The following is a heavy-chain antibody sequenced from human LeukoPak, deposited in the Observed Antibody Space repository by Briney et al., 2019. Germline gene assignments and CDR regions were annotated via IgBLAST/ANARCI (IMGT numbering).Heavy chain of an antibody. CDR2: IYSGGSP. D-gene: IGHD1-26*01. V-gene: IGHV3-53*01. J-gene: IGHJ3*02. Sequence: SWVRQXXXKGLEWXSIIYSGGSPYYADSLKGRFTISRDNSKNTLYLQMNSLRADDTAVYYCARTIVGETYDAFDIWGQGTEVTVSS. CDR3: ARTIVGETYDAFDI.